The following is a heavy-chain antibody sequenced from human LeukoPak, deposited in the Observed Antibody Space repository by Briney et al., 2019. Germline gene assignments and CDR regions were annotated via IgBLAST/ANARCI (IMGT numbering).Heavy chain of an antibody. CDR1: GITFSSYS. CDR3: ARGGLSIMGY. D-gene: IGHD2/OR15-2a*01. J-gene: IGHJ4*02. CDR2: ISSSGSTK. V-gene: IGHV3-48*01. Sequence: GGSLRLTCGASGITFSSYSMNWVRQAPGKGLEWVSYISSSGSTKYYADSVKGRFTISRDNARNSLYLQMNSLRAEDTAVYFCARGGLSIMGYWGQGTLVTVSS.